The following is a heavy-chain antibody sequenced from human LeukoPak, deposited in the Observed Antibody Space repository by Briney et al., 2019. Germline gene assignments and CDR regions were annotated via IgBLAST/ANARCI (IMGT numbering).Heavy chain of an antibody. J-gene: IGHJ4*02. CDR1: GGSISSGGYS. D-gene: IGHD2-2*01. Sequence: SETLSLTCAVSGGSISSGGYSWSWIRQPPVKGLEWIGYIYHSGSTYYNPSLKSRVTISVDRSKNQFSLKLSSVTAADTAVYYCARGEQRSRVPAAHFDYWGQGALVTVSS. V-gene: IGHV4-30-2*01. CDR3: ARGEQRSRVPAAHFDY. CDR2: IYHSGST.